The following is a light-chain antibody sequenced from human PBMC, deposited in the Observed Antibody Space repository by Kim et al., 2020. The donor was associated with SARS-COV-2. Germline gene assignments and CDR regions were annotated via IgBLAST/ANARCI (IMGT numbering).Light chain of an antibody. CDR2: GTS. J-gene: IGKJ2*02. CDR3: QQYSNSLGT. CDR1: QRVSNIY. Sequence: PGEGATLSCRASQRVSNIYLAWYQQKLGQAPRLLIYGTSSRATGIPDRFSGSGSGTDFTLTITRLEPEDFAVYYCQQYSNSLGTFGQGTKLE. V-gene: IGKV3-20*01.